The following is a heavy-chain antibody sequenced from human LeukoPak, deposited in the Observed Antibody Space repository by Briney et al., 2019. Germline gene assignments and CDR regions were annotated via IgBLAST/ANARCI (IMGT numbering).Heavy chain of an antibody. D-gene: IGHD2-15*01. CDR3: ARDGIFSQGNWLDP. CDR1: GGSISSDDYY. CDR2: IHHSGST. J-gene: IGHJ5*02. V-gene: IGHV4-30-4*01. Sequence: SQTLSLTCTVSGGSISSDDYYWTWIRQPPGKGLEWIGYIHHSGSTYYNPSLKSRLTLSVDTSKNHFSLNLNSVTAADTAVYYCARDGIFSQGNWLDPWGPGTLVTVSS.